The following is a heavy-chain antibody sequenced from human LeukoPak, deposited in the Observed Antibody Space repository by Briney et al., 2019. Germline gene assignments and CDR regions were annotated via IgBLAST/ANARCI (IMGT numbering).Heavy chain of an antibody. J-gene: IGHJ4*02. CDR2: IHRGGNT. Sequence: GGSLRLSCAASGFTVSGNYMSWVRQAPGKGLEWLSVIHRGGNTYYADSVKGRFTISRDSSKNTVFLQMDSLRAEDTAIYYCARDPGYGLGVDYGDYWGQGTLVTVSS. D-gene: IGHD3-10*01. V-gene: IGHV3-66*01. CDR3: ARDPGYGLGVDYGDY. CDR1: GFTVSGNY.